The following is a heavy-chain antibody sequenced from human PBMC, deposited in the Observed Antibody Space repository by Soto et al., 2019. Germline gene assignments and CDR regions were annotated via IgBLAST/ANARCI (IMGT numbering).Heavy chain of an antibody. D-gene: IGHD3-3*01. Sequence: ASVKVSCKASGYIFTGYQIHWVRQAPGQGLEWMGWLNPNSGVTNYAQKVQDRVTMTRDTSRSTVYMELRSLRSDDTAIYYCARSSGGNFGIIIEGSNWFDPWGQGTLVTVSS. J-gene: IGHJ5*02. CDR3: ARSSGGNFGIIIEGSNWFDP. CDR2: LNPNSGVT. CDR1: GYIFTGYQ. V-gene: IGHV1-2*02.